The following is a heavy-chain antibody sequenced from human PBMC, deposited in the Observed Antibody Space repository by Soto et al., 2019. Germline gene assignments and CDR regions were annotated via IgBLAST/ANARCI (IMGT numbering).Heavy chain of an antibody. V-gene: IGHV1-69*02. CDR2: INPILSMS. CDR1: GDTFSFYS. Sequence: QVQLVQSGAEVKKPGSSVRVSCKASGDTFSFYSINWVRQAPGLGLEWMGRINPILSMSNYAQRFQGRVTVTADKSTSTAYMELSSLRSEDTAMYYWASSYGSGSRAFDYWGQGALVTVSS. J-gene: IGHJ4*02. CDR3: ASSYGSGSRAFDY. D-gene: IGHD3-10*01.